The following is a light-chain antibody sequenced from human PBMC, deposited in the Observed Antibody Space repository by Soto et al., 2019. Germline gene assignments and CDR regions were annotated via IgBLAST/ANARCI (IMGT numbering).Light chain of an antibody. CDR3: QQYNSYPWT. CDR1: QRISTW. Sequence: DIQLTQSPSTLSASVGDRVIITCRTSQRISTWLAWYQQKPGKAPQPLIYAVSTLESGVPSRFSGSGSGTEFTLTISSLQPDDFATYYCQQYNSYPWTFGQGSTVEIK. V-gene: IGKV1-5*01. CDR2: AVS. J-gene: IGKJ1*01.